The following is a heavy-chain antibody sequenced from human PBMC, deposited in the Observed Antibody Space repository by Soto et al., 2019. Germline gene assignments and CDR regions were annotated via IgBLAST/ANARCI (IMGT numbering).Heavy chain of an antibody. CDR3: ARGGFSSSWSLFDALRTPDLDY. Sequence: QVQLVESGGGVVQPGRSLRLSCAASGFTFSSYGMHWVRQAPGKGLEWVAVIWYDGSNKYYADSVKGRFTISRDNSKNTLYLQMNSLRAEDTAVYYCARGGFSSSWSLFDALRTPDLDYWGQGTLVTVSS. CDR2: IWYDGSNK. V-gene: IGHV3-33*01. D-gene: IGHD6-13*01. J-gene: IGHJ4*02. CDR1: GFTFSSYG.